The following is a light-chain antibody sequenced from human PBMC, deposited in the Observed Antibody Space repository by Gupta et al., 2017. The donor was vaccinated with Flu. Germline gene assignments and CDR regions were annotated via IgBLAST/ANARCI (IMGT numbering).Light chain of an antibody. CDR2: AAS. V-gene: IGKV1-39*01. J-gene: IGKJ1*01. CDR1: QSITSF. Sequence: DIQMTQSPSSLSASVGDRVTITCRASQSITSFLNWYQQKPGKAPKLLIYAASSLQSGVPSRFSGSGSGTDFTLTIISLQPEDFATYYCQRCHSSPPTFVQGTKVEIK. CDR3: QRCHSSPPT.